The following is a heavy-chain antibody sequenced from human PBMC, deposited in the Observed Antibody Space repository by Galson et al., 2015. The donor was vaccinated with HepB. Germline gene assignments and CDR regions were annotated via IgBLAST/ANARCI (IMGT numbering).Heavy chain of an antibody. Sequence: SLRLSCAASGFTFSSYAMSWVRQAPGKGLEWVSVISGSGGSTYYADSVKGRFTISRDNSKNTLYLQMNSLRAEDTAVYYCAKVKRQHVLRFLEPRGGYFDIWGQGTLVTVSS. V-gene: IGHV3-23*01. J-gene: IGHJ3*02. CDR2: ISGSGGST. CDR1: GFTFSSYA. D-gene: IGHD3-3*01. CDR3: AKVKRQHVLRFLEPRGGYFDI.